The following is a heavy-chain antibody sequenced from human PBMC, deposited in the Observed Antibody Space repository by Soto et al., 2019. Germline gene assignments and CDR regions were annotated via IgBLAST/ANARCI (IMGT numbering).Heavy chain of an antibody. CDR1: GFTFSSYA. V-gene: IGHV3-64*01. J-gene: IGHJ6*03. D-gene: IGHD1-1*01. CDR2: ISSNGGST. Sequence: PGGSLRLSCAASGFTFSSYAMHWVRQAPGKGLEYVSAISSNGGSTYYANSVKGRFTISRDNSKNTLYLQMGSLRAEDMAVYYCARDGYGLPMDVWGKGTTVTVSS. CDR3: ARDGYGLPMDV.